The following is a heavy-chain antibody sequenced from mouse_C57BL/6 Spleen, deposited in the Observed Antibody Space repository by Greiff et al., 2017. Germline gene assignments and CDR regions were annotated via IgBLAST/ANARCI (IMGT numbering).Heavy chain of an antibody. J-gene: IGHJ2*01. CDR2: IDPSDSET. V-gene: IGHV1-52*01. CDR1: GYTFTSYW. CDR3: ARWGTVVAPFDD. Sequence: QVQLQQPGAELVRPGSSVKLSCKASGYTFTSYWMHWVKQRPIQGLEWIGNIDPSDSETHYNQKFKDKATLTVDKSSSTAYMQLSSLTSEDSAVYYCARWGTVVAPFDDWGQGTTLTVSS. D-gene: IGHD1-1*01.